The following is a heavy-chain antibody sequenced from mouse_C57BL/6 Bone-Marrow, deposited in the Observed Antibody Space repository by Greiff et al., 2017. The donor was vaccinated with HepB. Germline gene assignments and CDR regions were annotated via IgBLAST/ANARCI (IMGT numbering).Heavy chain of an antibody. V-gene: IGHV1-55*01. CDR2: IYPGSGST. D-gene: IGHD1-1*01. CDR3: ALTTDHY. CDR1: GYTFTSYW. Sequence: QVQLQQPGAELVKPGASVKMSCKASGYTFTSYWITWVKQRPGQGLEWIGDIYPGSGSTNYNEKFKSKATLIVDTSSSTAYLQLSSLASEDSACYYCALTTDHYWGQGTTLTVSS. J-gene: IGHJ2*01.